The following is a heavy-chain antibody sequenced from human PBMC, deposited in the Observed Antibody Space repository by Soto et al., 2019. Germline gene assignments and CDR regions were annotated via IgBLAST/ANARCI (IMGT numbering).Heavy chain of an antibody. J-gene: IGHJ6*02. V-gene: IGHV1-3*01. CDR1: GYTFTSYA. CDR2: INAGNGNT. D-gene: IGHD6-19*01. Sequence: QVQLVQSGAEVKKPGASVKVSCKASGYTFTSYAMHWVRQAPGQRLEWMVWINAGNGNTKYSQKFQGRVTITRDTSASTAYMELSSLRSEDTAVYYCARAGYSSGPTSYYYYYYGMDVWGQGTTVTVSS. CDR3: ARAGYSSGPTSYYYYYYGMDV.